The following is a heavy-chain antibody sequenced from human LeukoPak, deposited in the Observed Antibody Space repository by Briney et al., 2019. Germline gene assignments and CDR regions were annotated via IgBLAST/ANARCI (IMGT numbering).Heavy chain of an antibody. V-gene: IGHV3-21*01. Sequence: HPGGSLRLSCAASGFTFSSYSMNWVRQAPGKGLEWVSSISSSSSYIYYADSVKGRFTISRDNAKNSLYLQMNSLRAEDTAVYYCARDGVGILIATEGFDPWGQGTLVTVSS. CDR2: ISSSSSYI. D-gene: IGHD1-20*01. CDR1: GFTFSSYS. J-gene: IGHJ5*02. CDR3: ARDGVGILIATEGFDP.